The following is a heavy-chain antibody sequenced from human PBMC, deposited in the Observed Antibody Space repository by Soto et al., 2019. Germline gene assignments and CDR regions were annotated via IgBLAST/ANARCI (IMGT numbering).Heavy chain of an antibody. CDR1: GFTFGSYA. D-gene: IGHD3-3*01. CDR3: AKDPIHYDFWSGPSYYFDY. J-gene: IGHJ4*02. CDR2: ISGSGGST. Sequence: EVQLLESGGGLVQPGGSLRLSCAASGFTFGSYAMSWVRQAPGKGLEWVSAISGSGGSTYYADSVKGRFTISRDNSKNTLYLQMNSLRAEDTAVYYCAKDPIHYDFWSGPSYYFDYWGQGTLVTVSS. V-gene: IGHV3-23*01.